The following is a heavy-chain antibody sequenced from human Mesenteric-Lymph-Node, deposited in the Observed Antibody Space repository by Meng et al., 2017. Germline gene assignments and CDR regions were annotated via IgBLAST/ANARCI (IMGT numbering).Heavy chain of an antibody. Sequence: QWDSGRCKPPDSLSLTCAVYGGSFSVYYWSWIRQPPGKGLEWIGEIPHRGSSAYNPSLKSRVSMSIDKSKNQFSLKLTSVTAADTAVYHCLRGSGGSVWGQGTLVTVSS. CDR2: IPHRGSS. CDR3: LRGSGGSV. CDR1: GGSFSVYY. D-gene: IGHD3-10*01. V-gene: IGHV4-34*01. J-gene: IGHJ1*01.